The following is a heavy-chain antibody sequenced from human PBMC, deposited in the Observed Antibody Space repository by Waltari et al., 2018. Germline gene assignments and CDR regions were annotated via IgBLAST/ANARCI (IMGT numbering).Heavy chain of an antibody. D-gene: IGHD3-16*01. Sequence: QLQLQESGPGLVKPSETLSLTCTVSGGSISSSSYYWGWIRQPPGKGLEWIGSIYYSGSTYSNPAPKSRVMISVDTSKNQFSLKLSSVTAADTAVYYCARWGTHYCYYGMDVWGQGTTVTVSS. CDR3: ARWGTHYCYYGMDV. CDR2: IYYSGST. J-gene: IGHJ6*02. CDR1: GGSISSSSYY. V-gene: IGHV4-39*01.